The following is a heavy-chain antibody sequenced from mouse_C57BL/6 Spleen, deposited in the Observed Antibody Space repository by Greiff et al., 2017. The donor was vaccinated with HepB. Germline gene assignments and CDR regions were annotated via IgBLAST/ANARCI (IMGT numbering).Heavy chain of an antibody. D-gene: IGHD2-10*01. CDR1: GYAFSSSW. CDR2: IYPGDGDT. J-gene: IGHJ4*01. CDR3: ARTYYGNYDAMDY. V-gene: IGHV1-82*01. Sequence: QVQLKESGPELVKPGASVKISCKASGYAFSSSWMNWVKQRPGKGLEWIGRIYPGDGDTNYNGKFKGKATLTADKSSSTAYMQLSSLTSEDSAVYICARTYYGNYDAMDYWGQGTSVTVSS.